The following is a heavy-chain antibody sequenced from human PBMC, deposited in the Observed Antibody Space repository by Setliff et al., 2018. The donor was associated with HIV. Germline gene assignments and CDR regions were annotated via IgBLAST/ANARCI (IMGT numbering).Heavy chain of an antibody. D-gene: IGHD3-16*01. Sequence: SETLSLTCNVSGGSISSHYWIWIRQPPGKGLEWIGYIHYSGATNYNPSLKSRVTISLDTSRTQFSLRLSSVTAADTAVYYCARGNNDYVYLDYWGQGALVTVSS. CDR1: GGSISSHY. CDR3: ARGNNDYVYLDY. J-gene: IGHJ4*02. V-gene: IGHV4-59*11. CDR2: IHYSGAT.